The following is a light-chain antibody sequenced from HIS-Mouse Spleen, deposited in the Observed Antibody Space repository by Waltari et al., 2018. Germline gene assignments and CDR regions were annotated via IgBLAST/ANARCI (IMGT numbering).Light chain of an antibody. J-gene: IGLJ2*01. V-gene: IGLV1-47*01. CDR1: SSTIGSTY. CDR3: AAWDDSLSGVV. CDR2: RNN. Sequence: QSVLTQPPSASGTPGQRVTISCSASSSTIGSTYVSWYQQLPGTAPKLLIYRNNQRPSGVPDRFSGSKSGTSASLAISGLRSEDEADYYCAAWDDSLSGVVFGGGTKLTVL.